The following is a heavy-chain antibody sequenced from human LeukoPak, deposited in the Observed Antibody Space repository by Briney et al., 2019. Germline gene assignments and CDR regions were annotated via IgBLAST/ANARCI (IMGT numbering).Heavy chain of an antibody. CDR1: GYSFTSYW. CDR2: IDPSDSYT. Sequence: RGESLKISCKGSGYSFTSYWISWVRQMPGKVLEWMGRIDPSDSYTNYSPSFQGHVTISADKSISTAYLQWSSLKASDTAMYYCARHRSTGDYFDYWGQGTLVTVSS. J-gene: IGHJ4*02. V-gene: IGHV5-10-1*01. D-gene: IGHD1-14*01. CDR3: ARHRSTGDYFDY.